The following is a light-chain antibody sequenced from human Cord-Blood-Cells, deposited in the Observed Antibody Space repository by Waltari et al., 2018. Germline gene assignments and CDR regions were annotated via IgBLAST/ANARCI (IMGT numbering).Light chain of an antibody. J-gene: IGLJ3*02. CDR3: ETWDSNIWV. V-gene: IGLV4-60*03. CDR2: LEGSGSY. Sequence: QPVLTQSSSASASLGSSVKLTCTLSSGHSSYIIAWHQQQPGKAPRYLMKLEGSGSYNKGSGVPDRFLGSSSGADRYLTISNLQSEDEADYYCETWDSNIWVFGGGTKLTVL. CDR1: SGHSSYI.